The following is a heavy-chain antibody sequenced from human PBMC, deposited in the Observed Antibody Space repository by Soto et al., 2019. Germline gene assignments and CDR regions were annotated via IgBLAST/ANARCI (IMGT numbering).Heavy chain of an antibody. CDR2: IYYSGST. CDR1: GGSISSGDYY. D-gene: IGHD3-22*01. V-gene: IGHV4-30-4*01. CDR3: ARDFGSGYYNWFDP. J-gene: IGHJ5*02. Sequence: SETLSLTCTVSGGSISSGDYYWSWIRQPPGKGLEWIGYIYYSGSTYYNPSLKSRVTISVDTSKNQSSLKLSSVTAADTAVYYCARDFGSGYYNWFDPWGQGTLVTVSS.